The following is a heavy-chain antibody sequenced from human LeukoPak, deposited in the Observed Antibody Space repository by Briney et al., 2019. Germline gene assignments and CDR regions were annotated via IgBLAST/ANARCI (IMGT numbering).Heavy chain of an antibody. CDR1: GGSISSYY. J-gene: IGHJ5*02. V-gene: IGHV4-59*01. Sequence: TLSLTCTVSGGSISSYYWSWIRQPPGKGLEWIGYISYTSTTNYNPSLKSRVTISIDTSKNQFSLKLSSVTAADTAVYYCARGVNWIDPWGQGTQVTVSS. D-gene: IGHD6-13*01. CDR3: ARGVNWIDP. CDR2: ISYTSTT.